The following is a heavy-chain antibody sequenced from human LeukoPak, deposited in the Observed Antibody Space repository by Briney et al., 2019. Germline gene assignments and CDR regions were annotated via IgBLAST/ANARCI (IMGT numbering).Heavy chain of an antibody. CDR3: ARDHAGIKAARRNYYYMDV. CDR1: GGSISSYY. V-gene: IGHV4-4*07. J-gene: IGHJ6*03. Sequence: PSETLSLTCTVSGGSISSYYWSWIRQPAGKGLEWIGRIYTSGSTNYNPSLKSRVTMSVDTSKNQFSLKLSSVTAADTAVYYCARDHAGIKAARRNYYYMDVWGKGTTVTVSS. D-gene: IGHD6-6*01. CDR2: IYTSGST.